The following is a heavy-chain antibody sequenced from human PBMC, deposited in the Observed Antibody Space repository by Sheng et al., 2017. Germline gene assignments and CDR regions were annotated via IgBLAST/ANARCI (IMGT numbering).Heavy chain of an antibody. V-gene: IGHV3-23*04. D-gene: IGHD4-17*01. CDR3: ANLHGVTTRGYYYYMDV. CDR1: GFTFSSYG. Sequence: EVQLVESGGGLVQPGGTLRLSCAASGFTFSSYGMSWVRQAPGKGLEWVSAISGSGGSTYYADSVKGRFTISRDNSKNTLYLQMNSLRAEDTAVYYCANLHGVTTRGYYYYMDVWGKGTTVTVSS. CDR2: ISGSGGST. J-gene: IGHJ6*03.